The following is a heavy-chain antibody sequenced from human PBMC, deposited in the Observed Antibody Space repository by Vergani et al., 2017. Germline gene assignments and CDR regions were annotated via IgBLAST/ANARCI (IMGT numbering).Heavy chain of an antibody. D-gene: IGHD1-26*01. Sequence: QVQLVESGGGVVQPGRSLRLSCAASGFTFSSYGMHWVRQAPGKGLEWVAVIWYDGSNKYYADSVKGRFTISRDNSKNTLYLQMNSLRAEDTAVYYCARDRFKGGYYYDMDVWGKGTTVTVSS. CDR1: GFTFSSYG. CDR3: ARDRFKGGYYYDMDV. V-gene: IGHV3-33*01. J-gene: IGHJ6*03. CDR2: IWYDGSNK.